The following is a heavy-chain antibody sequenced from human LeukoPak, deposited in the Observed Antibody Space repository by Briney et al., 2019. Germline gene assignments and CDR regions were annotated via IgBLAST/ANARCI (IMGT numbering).Heavy chain of an antibody. V-gene: IGHV3-23*01. CDR3: AKPQMGDFWSASYDSYYYGMDD. D-gene: IGHD3-3*01. CDR1: GFTVVTNY. CDR2: ISGSGDAS. Sequence: PGGSLRLSCAASGFTVVTNYMTWVRQAPGKGLEWVSGISGSGDASYYADSVKGRFTISRDNSKNTLYLQLNSLRAEDTAVYYCAKPQMGDFWSASYDSYYYGMDDWGQGTTVTVSS. J-gene: IGHJ6*02.